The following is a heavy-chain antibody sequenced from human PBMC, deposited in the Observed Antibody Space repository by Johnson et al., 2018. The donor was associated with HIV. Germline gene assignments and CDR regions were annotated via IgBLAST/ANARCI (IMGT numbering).Heavy chain of an antibody. CDR1: GFTFSDYY. CDR3: ARGDYYYLI. CDR2: ISNSAITL. Sequence: QMQLVESGGGLVKPGGSLKLSCATSGFTFSDYYMSWIRQAPGKGLEWLSYISNSAITLYYADSVKGRFSISRDNARNSVFLQMNSLRAEDTAVYYCARGDYYYLIWGQGTMVTVSS. V-gene: IGHV3-11*04. D-gene: IGHD3-22*01. J-gene: IGHJ3*01.